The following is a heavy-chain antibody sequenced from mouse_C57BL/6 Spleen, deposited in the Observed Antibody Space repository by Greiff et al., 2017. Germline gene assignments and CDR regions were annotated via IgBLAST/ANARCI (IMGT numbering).Heavy chain of an antibody. J-gene: IGHJ2*01. Sequence: QVQLQQSGAELVKPGASVKISCKASGYAFSSYWMNWVKQRPGKGLEWIGQIYPGDGDTNYNGKFKGKATLTADNSSSTAYMQLSSLTSEDSAVYFCARSVTGTDFGYWGHGTTLTVA. CDR1: GYAFSSYW. V-gene: IGHV1-80*01. CDR3: ARSVTGTDFGY. D-gene: IGHD4-1*01. CDR2: IYPGDGDT.